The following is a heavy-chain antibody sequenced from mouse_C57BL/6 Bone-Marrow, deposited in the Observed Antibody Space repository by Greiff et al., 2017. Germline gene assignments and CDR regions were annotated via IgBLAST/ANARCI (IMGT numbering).Heavy chain of an antibody. D-gene: IGHD1-1*01. CDR3: ASPYYYGSSYYAMDY. CDR1: GFTFSSSG. CDR2: ISSGGSYT. J-gene: IGHJ4*01. V-gene: IGHV5-6*01. Sequence: EVQLVESGGDLVKPGGSLKLSCAASGFTFSSSGMSWVRQTPDKRLEWVATISSGGSYTYYPDSVKGRFTISRDNAKNTLYLQMSSLKSEDTAMYYCASPYYYGSSYYAMDYWGQGTSVTVSS.